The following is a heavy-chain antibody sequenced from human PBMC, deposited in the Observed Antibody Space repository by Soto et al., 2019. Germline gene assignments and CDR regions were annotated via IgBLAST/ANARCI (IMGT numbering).Heavy chain of an antibody. CDR3: ARDEYSSRWTPKGGTFDY. V-gene: IGHV1-69*13. D-gene: IGHD6-13*01. Sequence: SVKVSCKASGGTFSSYAISWVRQAPGQGLEWMGGIIPIFGTANYAQKFQGRVTITADESTSTAYMELSSLRSEDTAVYYCARDEYSSRWTPKGGTFDYWGQGNLVTLSS. J-gene: IGHJ4*02. CDR1: GGTFSSYA. CDR2: IIPIFGTA.